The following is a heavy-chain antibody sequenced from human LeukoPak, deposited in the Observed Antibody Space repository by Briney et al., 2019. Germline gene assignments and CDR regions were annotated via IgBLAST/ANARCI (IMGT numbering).Heavy chain of an antibody. J-gene: IGHJ4*02. Sequence: RASVKVSCKASGYTFTGYYMHWVRQAPGHGLEWMGWINPNSGGTNYAQKFQGRVNMTRATSISTAHIELSRLRSDDTAVYYCPRDPGYCSSPSCPKPAGDFDYWGQGTLVTVSS. CDR2: INPNSGGT. D-gene: IGHD2-2*01. V-gene: IGHV1-2*02. CDR3: PRDPGYCSSPSCPKPAGDFDY. CDR1: GYTFTGYY.